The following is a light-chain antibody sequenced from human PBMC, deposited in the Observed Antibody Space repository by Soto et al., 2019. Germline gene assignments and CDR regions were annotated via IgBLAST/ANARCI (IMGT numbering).Light chain of an antibody. Sequence: IQLTQNPSSLSASVGDRVAITCRASQDIAIYLAWYQQKPGKAPKLLIYDASNLETGVPSRFSGSGSGTDFTFTISSLQPEDIATYYCQQYDNLLLTFGGGTNVDIK. V-gene: IGKV1-33*01. CDR3: QQYDNLLLT. J-gene: IGKJ4*01. CDR1: QDIAIY. CDR2: DAS.